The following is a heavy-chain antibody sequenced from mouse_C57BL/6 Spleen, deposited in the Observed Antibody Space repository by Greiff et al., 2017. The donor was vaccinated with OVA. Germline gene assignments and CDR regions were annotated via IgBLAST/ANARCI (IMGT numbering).Heavy chain of an antibody. D-gene: IGHD1-1*01. CDR1: GFTFSDYG. CDR2: ISSGSSTI. Sequence: DVKLEESGGGLVKPGGSLKLSCAASGFTFSDYGMHWVRQAPEKGLEWVAYISSGSSTIYYADTVKGRFTISRDNAKNTLFLQMTSLRSEDTAMYYCARSGYYYGSSYYFDYWGQGTTLTVSS. CDR3: ARSGYYYGSSYYFDY. V-gene: IGHV5-17*01. J-gene: IGHJ2*01.